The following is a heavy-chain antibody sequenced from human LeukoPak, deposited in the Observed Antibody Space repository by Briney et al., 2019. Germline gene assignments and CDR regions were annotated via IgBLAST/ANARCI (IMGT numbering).Heavy chain of an antibody. CDR2: IKQAGSEK. CDR3: ARKRPNYFDY. CDR1: GFAFNNYW. Sequence: PGGSLRLSCAASGFAFNNYWMSWVRQAPGKGLEWVANIKQAGSEKYYVDSVKGRFTISRDNAENSLYLQMNSLRAEDTALYYCARKRPNYFDYWGQGTLVTVSS. V-gene: IGHV3-7*01. J-gene: IGHJ4*02.